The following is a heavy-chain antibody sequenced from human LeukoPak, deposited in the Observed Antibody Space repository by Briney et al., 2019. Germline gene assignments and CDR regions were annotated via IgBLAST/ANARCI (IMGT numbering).Heavy chain of an antibody. CDR2: IYYSGST. CDR1: GGSISSGGYY. J-gene: IGHJ4*02. V-gene: IGHV4-31*03. CDR3: ARRVEGGYDYRFDY. D-gene: IGHD5-12*01. Sequence: PSQTLSLTCTVSGGSISSGGYYWSWIRQHPGKGLEWIGYIYYSGSTYYNPSLKSRVTISVDTSKNQFSLKLSSVTAADTAVYYCARRVEGGYDYRFDYWGQGTLVTVSS.